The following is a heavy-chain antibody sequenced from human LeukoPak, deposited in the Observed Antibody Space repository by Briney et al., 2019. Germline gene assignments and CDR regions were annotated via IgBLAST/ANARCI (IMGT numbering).Heavy chain of an antibody. CDR2: ISDRGDST. J-gene: IGHJ4*02. Sequence: GGSLRLSCAATGFTFSGYAMSWVRQAPGKGLEWVSSISDRGDSTYYADSVKGRFTISRDNTKNSLYLQMNSLRAEDTAVYYCAREMATRYWGQGTLVTVSS. CDR1: GFTFSGYA. CDR3: AREMATRY. D-gene: IGHD5-24*01. V-gene: IGHV3-23*01.